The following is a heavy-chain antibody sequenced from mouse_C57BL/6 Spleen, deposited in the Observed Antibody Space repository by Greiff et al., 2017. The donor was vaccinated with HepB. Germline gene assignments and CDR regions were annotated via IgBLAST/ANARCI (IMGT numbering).Heavy chain of an antibody. CDR1: GFTFSSYA. CDR2: ISSGGDYI. J-gene: IGHJ4*01. Sequence: EVMLVESGEGLVKPGGSLKLSCAASGFTFSSYAMSWVRQTPEKRLEWVAYISSGGDYIYYADTVKGRFTISRDNARNTLYRQMSSLKSEDTAMYYCTRDQGSDAMDYWGQGTSVTVSS. V-gene: IGHV5-9-1*02. CDR3: TRDQGSDAMDY. D-gene: IGHD3-2*02.